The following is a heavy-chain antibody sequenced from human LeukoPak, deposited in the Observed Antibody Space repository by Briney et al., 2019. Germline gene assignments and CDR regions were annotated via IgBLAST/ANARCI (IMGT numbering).Heavy chain of an antibody. CDR2: ISSTGGTT. V-gene: IGHV3-23*01. J-gene: IGHJ6*03. CDR3: AKNGDRGTYCTGGTCYPYFYYYMDV. CDR1: GFTFSSYG. Sequence: GGSLRLSCAASGFTFSSYGMSWVRQAPGKGLEWVSSISSTGGTTYYGGSVKGRFTISRDNSKNTLYLQMNSLRDEDTAIYYCAKNGDRGTYCTGGTCYPYFYYYMDVWGKGTTVTI. D-gene: IGHD2-15*01.